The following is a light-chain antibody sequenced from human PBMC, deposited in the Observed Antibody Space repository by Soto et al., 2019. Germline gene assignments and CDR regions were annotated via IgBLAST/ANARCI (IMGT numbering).Light chain of an antibody. CDR3: SSYAGSSNYV. CDR1: STDVGGYNY. CDR2: EVT. J-gene: IGLJ1*01. Sequence: SSHTQPPSGSGSPGRSVTMSCTGTSTDVGGYNYVSWYQQHPGKAPKLMIYEVTKRPSWVPDLFSGSKSGNTASLTVSGLQTEDEADYYCSSYAGSSNYVLGTGTKVTLL. V-gene: IGLV2-8*01.